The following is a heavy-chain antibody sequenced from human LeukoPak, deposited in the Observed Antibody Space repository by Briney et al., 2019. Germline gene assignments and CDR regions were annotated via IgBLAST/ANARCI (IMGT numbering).Heavy chain of an antibody. Sequence: ASVKVSCKASGGTFSSYAVSWVRQAPGQGLEWMGGIIPIFGTANYAQKFQGRVTITADESTSTAYMELSSLRSEDTAVYYCARDVGSGYYYYYMDVWGKGTTVTVSS. D-gene: IGHD3-3*01. CDR3: ARDVGSGYYYYYMDV. CDR1: GGTFSSYA. V-gene: IGHV1-69*01. CDR2: IIPIFGTA. J-gene: IGHJ6*03.